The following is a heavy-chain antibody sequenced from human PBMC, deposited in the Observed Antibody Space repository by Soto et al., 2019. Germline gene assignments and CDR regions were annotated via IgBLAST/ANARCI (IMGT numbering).Heavy chain of an antibody. V-gene: IGHV1-69*12. Sequence: QVQLVQSGPEVKKPGSSVRDSCKTSGGTFRTSAISWVRQAPGQGLEWMGGIMPVFSTPDYAQKFQGRVTITADESTSTAYMELSSLRSEDTAVYYCARDKDRQQLGGNYYYIMDVWGQGTTVTVSS. CDR3: ARDKDRQQLGGNYYYIMDV. CDR2: IMPVFSTP. CDR1: GGTFRTSA. D-gene: IGHD3-3*02. J-gene: IGHJ6*02.